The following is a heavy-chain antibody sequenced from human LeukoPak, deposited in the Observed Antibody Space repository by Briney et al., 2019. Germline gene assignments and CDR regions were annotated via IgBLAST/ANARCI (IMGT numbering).Heavy chain of an antibody. D-gene: IGHD2-15*01. J-gene: IGHJ4*02. CDR1: GFTFSSSA. V-gene: IGHV3-23*01. CDR2: ISNNGGYT. Sequence: GGYLRLSCAASGFTFSSSAMSWVRQAPGKGLEWISAISNNGGYTYYADSVQGRFTISRDNSKSTLCLQMNSLRAEDTAVYYCAKQLGYCSDGSCYFPYWGQGTLVTVSS. CDR3: AKQLGYCSDGSCYFPY.